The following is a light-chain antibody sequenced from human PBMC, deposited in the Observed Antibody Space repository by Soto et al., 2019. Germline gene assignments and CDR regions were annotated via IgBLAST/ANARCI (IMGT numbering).Light chain of an antibody. CDR2: EGS. CDR3: CSYAGSSTYV. CDR1: SSDVGSYNL. J-gene: IGLJ1*01. Sequence: LTQPASVSGSPGQSITISCTGTSSDVGSYNLVSWYQQHPGKAPKLMIYEGSRRPSGVSNRFSGSKSGNTASLTISGLQAEDEADYYCCSYAGSSTYVFGTGTKVTVL. V-gene: IGLV2-23*01.